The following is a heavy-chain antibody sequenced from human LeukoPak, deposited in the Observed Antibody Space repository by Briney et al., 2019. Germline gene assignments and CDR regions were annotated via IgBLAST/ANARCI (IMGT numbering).Heavy chain of an antibody. V-gene: IGHV3-30*03. CDR2: IASDGGVK. D-gene: IGHD6-25*01. J-gene: IGHJ4*02. CDR3: VREATWGQRYFDH. CDR1: TFTYNNHG. Sequence: GGSLRLSCVTPTFTYNNHGMHWVRQAPGKGLEWVAVIASDGGVKHYANSVKGRFVLFRDDSKNTLYLQMNNLIVDDTAVYYCVREATWGQRYFDHWGQGTPVTVSS.